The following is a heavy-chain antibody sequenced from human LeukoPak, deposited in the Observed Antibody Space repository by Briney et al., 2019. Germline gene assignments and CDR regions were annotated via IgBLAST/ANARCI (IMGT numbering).Heavy chain of an antibody. D-gene: IGHD3-10*01. Sequence: GGSLRLSCAVSGITLSNYGMSWVRQAPGKGLEWVSHVSGSGGITYYADSVKGRFTISRDNSKNTLFLQMNSLTAEDTALYSCARKEPSSGNFDYWGQGTLVTVSS. CDR2: VSGSGGIT. CDR1: GITLSNYG. CDR3: ARKEPSSGNFDY. V-gene: IGHV3-23*01. J-gene: IGHJ4*02.